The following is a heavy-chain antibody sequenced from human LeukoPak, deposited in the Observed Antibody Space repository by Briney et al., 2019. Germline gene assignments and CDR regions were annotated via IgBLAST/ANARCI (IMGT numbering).Heavy chain of an antibody. Sequence: ASVKVSCKASGYTFTSYYMHWVRQAPGQGLEWMGWINPNSGGTNYAQKFQGWVTMTRDTSISTAYMELSRLRSDDTDVYYCARAGIAVAGPYYYYGMDVWGQGTTVTVSS. V-gene: IGHV1-2*04. CDR1: GYTFTSYY. J-gene: IGHJ6*02. CDR2: INPNSGGT. CDR3: ARAGIAVAGPYYYYGMDV. D-gene: IGHD6-19*01.